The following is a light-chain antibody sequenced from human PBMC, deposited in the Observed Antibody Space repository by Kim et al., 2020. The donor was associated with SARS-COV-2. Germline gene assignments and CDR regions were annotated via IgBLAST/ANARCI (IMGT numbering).Light chain of an antibody. V-gene: IGKV3-20*01. CDR2: GVS. Sequence: TLTMSQGERATRYCRARQSGSSTFLAWYQQKPGQAPRLLIYGVSSRATGVPDRFSGRGSGTDFTLTISRLEPEDFAVYYCQQYRTFGQGTKVDIK. CDR3: QQYRT. CDR1: QSGSSTF. J-gene: IGKJ1*01.